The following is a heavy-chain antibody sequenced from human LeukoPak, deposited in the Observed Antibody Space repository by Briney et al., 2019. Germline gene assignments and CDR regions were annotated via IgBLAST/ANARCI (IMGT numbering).Heavy chain of an antibody. CDR2: IYYSGST. CDR1: GDSISSDY. J-gene: IGHJ5*02. CDR3: ARVQGWFDP. Sequence: PSETLSLTCTVSGDSISSDYWSWIRQPPGKGLEWIGYIYYSGSTKYNPSLKRRLTISIGTSKNQFSLKLNSVTAADTAVYYCARVQGWFDPWGQGTLVTVSS. V-gene: IGHV4-59*01.